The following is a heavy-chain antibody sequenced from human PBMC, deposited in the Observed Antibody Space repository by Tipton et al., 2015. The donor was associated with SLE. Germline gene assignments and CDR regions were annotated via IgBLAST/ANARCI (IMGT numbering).Heavy chain of an antibody. CDR1: GGSFSGYY. D-gene: IGHD3-16*01. V-gene: IGHV4-34*01. CDR3: ARGRPSDYIWVYSGWVFDY. CDR2: INHSGST. Sequence: TLSLTCAVYGGSFSGYYWSWIRQPPGKGPEWIGEINHSGSTNYNPSLKSRVTISVDTSKNQFSLKLSSVTAADTALYYCARGRPSDYIWVYSGWVFDYWGQGTLVTVSS. J-gene: IGHJ4*02.